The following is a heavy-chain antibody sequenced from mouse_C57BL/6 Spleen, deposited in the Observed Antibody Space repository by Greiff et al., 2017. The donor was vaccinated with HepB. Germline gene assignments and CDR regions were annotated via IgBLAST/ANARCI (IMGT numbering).Heavy chain of an antibody. CDR1: GYSITSGYY. V-gene: IGHV3-6*01. Sequence: EVKLVESGPGLVKPSQSLSLTCSVTGYSITSGYYWNWIRQFPGNKLEWMGYISYDGSNNYNPSLKNRISITRDTSKNQFFLKLNSVTTEDTATYYCAQLGRYAMDYWGQGTSVTVSS. J-gene: IGHJ4*01. CDR2: ISYDGSN. D-gene: IGHD4-1*02. CDR3: AQLGRYAMDY.